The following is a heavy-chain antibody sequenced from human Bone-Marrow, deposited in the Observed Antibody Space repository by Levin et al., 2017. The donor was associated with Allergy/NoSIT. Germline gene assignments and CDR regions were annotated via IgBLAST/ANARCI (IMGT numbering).Heavy chain of an antibody. CDR3: ARGWWALSGDF. Sequence: GESLKISCAASGFTFSSYAMSWLRQAPGKGLEWVSASSGSGANTYYADSVKGRFTMSRDNSKNTVFLLLNSLRLEDTAVYYCARGWWALSGDFWGQGTLVTVSS. J-gene: IGHJ4*02. CDR1: GFTFSSYA. V-gene: IGHV3-23*01. D-gene: IGHD1-26*01. CDR2: SSGSGANT.